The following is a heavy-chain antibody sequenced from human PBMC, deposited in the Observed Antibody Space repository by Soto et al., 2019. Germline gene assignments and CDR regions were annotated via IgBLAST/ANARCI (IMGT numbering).Heavy chain of an antibody. CDR1: GGTFSSYA. CDR2: INPSGGST. Sequence: ASVKVSCKASGGTFSSYAISWVRQAPGQGLEWMGIINPSGGSTSYAQKFQGRVTMTRDTSTSTVYMELSSLRSEDTAVYYCARATSGSHRNYYYYGMDVWGQGTTVTVSS. V-gene: IGHV1-46*01. D-gene: IGHD3-10*01. CDR3: ARATSGSHRNYYYYGMDV. J-gene: IGHJ6*02.